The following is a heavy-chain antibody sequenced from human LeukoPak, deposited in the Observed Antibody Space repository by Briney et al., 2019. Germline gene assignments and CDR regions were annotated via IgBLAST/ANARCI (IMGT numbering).Heavy chain of an antibody. CDR1: GFTFSSYA. CDR2: ISGSGGST. Sequence: GGSLRLSCAASGFTFSSYAMSWVRQAPGKGLEWVSAISGSGGSTYYADSVKGRFTISRDNSKNPLYLQMNSLRAEDTAVYYCAKGPSYLGSGYWGQGTLVTVSS. V-gene: IGHV3-23*01. J-gene: IGHJ4*02. D-gene: IGHD3-16*01. CDR3: AKGPSYLGSGY.